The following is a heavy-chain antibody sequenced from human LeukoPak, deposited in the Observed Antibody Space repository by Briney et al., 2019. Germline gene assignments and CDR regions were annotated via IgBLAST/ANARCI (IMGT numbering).Heavy chain of an antibody. D-gene: IGHD3-22*01. V-gene: IGHV4-38-2*02. CDR3: ARAVYYYDSSGYYYDY. CDR1: GYPISSGYY. Sequence: PSETVSLTCTVSGYPISSGYYWGWIRQPPGKGLEWIGSIYHSGSTYYNPSLKSRVTISVDTSKNRFSLKLSSVTAADTAVYYCARAVYYYDSSGYYYDYWGQGTLVTVSS. J-gene: IGHJ4*02. CDR2: IYHSGST.